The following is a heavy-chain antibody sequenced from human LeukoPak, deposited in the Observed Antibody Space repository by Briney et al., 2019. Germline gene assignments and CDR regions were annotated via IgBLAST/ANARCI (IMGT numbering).Heavy chain of an antibody. Sequence: PSETLSLTCTVSGGSMRSYYWSWIRQPASKRLEWIGRVYTIGTNYHPSLKSRVTMSVDTSKKQISLKLSSVTAADTAVYYCAGSMIRDNYYYYMDVWGKGSTVTVSS. CDR2: VYTIGT. D-gene: IGHD3-10*01. V-gene: IGHV4-4*07. CDR1: GGSMRSYY. J-gene: IGHJ6*03. CDR3: AGSMIRDNYYYYMDV.